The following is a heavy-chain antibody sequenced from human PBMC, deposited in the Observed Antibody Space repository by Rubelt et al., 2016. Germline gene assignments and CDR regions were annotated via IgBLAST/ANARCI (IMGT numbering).Heavy chain of an antibody. Sequence: QVQLQQWGAGLLKPSETLSLTCAVYGESFSGHFWSWIRQPPGKGLQWIGSLFSGNTYYNPSLKSRVTISLDTSKNQFSLKLSSLTAVDTAVYFCARVQRAGLLWDVWGHGTAVTVSS. D-gene: IGHD3-10*01. CDR2: LFSGNT. J-gene: IGHJ6*02. CDR3: ARVQRAGLLWDV. CDR1: GESFSGHF. V-gene: IGHV4-34*01.